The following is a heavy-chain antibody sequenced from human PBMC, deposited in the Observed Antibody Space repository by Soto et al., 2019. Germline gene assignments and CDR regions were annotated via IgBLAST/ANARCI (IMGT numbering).Heavy chain of an antibody. CDR3: ARLDKWIALAGNYIQH. V-gene: IGHV4-34*01. CDR1: GGSFSGYY. CDR2: INHSGST. Sequence: PSETLSLTCAVYGGSFSGYYWGWIRQPPGKGLEWIGEINHSGSTNYNPSLKSRVTISVDTSKNQFSLKLSSVTAADTAVYYCARLDKWIALAGNYIQHWGQGTLVTVSS. J-gene: IGHJ1*01. D-gene: IGHD6-19*01.